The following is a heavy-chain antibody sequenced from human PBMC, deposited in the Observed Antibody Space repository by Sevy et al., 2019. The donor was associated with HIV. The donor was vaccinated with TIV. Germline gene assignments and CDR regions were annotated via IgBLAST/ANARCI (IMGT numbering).Heavy chain of an antibody. J-gene: IGHJ4*02. V-gene: IGHV4-59*01. CDR2: IYYSGST. D-gene: IGHD6-13*01. Sequence: SETLSLTCTVSGGSISSYYWIWIRQPPGKGLEWIGYIYYSGSTNYNPSLKSRVTISVDTSKNQFSLKLSSVTAADTAVYYCARIGYSSSWLYYFDYWGQGTLVTVSS. CDR1: GGSISSYY. CDR3: ARIGYSSSWLYYFDY.